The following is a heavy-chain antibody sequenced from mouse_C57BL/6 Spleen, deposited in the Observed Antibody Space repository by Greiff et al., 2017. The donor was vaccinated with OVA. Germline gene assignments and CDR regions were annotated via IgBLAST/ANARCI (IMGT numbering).Heavy chain of an antibody. CDR1: GSAFSSSW. V-gene: IGHV1-82*01. J-gene: IGHJ1*03. Sequence: QVQLQQSGPELVKPGASVKISCKASGSAFSSSWMTWVKQRPGRGLEWIGRIYPGDGDTNYNGKFKGKATLTADKSSSTAYMQLSSLTSEDSAVYFCARNRFYWYFDVWGTGTTVTVSS. CDR2: IYPGDGDT. CDR3: ARNRFYWYFDV.